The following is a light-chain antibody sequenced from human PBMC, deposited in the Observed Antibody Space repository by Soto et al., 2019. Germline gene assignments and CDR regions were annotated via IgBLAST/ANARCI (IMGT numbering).Light chain of an antibody. V-gene: IGKV1-5*03. CDR3: QQYNGYCR. Sequence: DIQMTQSPSTLSASVGDRVTITCRASQNINSWLAWYQQKPGKAPKLLIHKASSLQSGVPSRFSGSGSGTEFTLTISSLDPDDFATYYCQQYNGYCRFRQGTKVDSK. J-gene: IGKJ1*01. CDR1: QNINSW. CDR2: KAS.